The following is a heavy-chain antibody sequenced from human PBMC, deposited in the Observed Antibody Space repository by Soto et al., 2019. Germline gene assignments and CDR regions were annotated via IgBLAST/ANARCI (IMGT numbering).Heavy chain of an antibody. Sequence: PTHSLACAISVDSVSSNRAAWNWNRQSPSRGLEWLGRTYYRSKWFNNYALSVKSRITINPDTSKNQFSIQLNSVTPEDTAVYYCARGDQGFDYWGQGTLVTVSS. V-gene: IGHV6-1*01. CDR2: TYYRSKWFN. J-gene: IGHJ4*02. CDR1: VDSVSSNRAA. CDR3: ARGDQGFDY. D-gene: IGHD3-16*01.